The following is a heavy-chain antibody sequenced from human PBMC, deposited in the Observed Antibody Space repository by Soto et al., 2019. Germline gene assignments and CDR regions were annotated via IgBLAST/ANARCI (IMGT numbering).Heavy chain of an antibody. J-gene: IGHJ4*02. CDR3: ARSPGYGLYYFDY. CDR1: GFTFSSYA. CDR2: ISYDGSNK. D-gene: IGHD2-8*01. Sequence: QVQLVESGGGVVQPGRSLRLSCAASGFTFSSYAMHWVRPAPGKGLEWVAVISYDGSNKYYADSVKGRFTISSDNSKNTLYLPMNSLRAEDTAVYYCARSPGYGLYYFDYWGQGTLVTFSS. V-gene: IGHV3-30-3*01.